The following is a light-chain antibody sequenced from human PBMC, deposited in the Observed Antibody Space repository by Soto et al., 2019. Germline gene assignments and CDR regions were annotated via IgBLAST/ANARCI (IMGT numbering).Light chain of an antibody. V-gene: IGLV2-23*02. Sequence: QSVLTQPASVSGSPGQSITISCTGTSSDIGSYERVSWYHWHPGTAPKLMIYEDYRRPSGISNRFSGSKSGYTASLTISGLQAEDEADYYCCSYAGSSIFVVFGGGTKLTVL. CDR3: CSYAGSSIFVV. J-gene: IGLJ2*01. CDR1: SSDIGSYER. CDR2: EDY.